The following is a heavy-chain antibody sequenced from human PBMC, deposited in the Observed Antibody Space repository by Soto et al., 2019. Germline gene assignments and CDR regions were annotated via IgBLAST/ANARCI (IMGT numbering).Heavy chain of an antibody. V-gene: IGHV4-34*01. D-gene: IGHD6-13*01. J-gene: IGHJ4*02. CDR2: INHSGST. Sequence: SETLSLTCAVYGGSISGYYWSWIRQPPGKGLEWIGEINHSGSTNYNPSLKSRVTISVDTSKNQFSLKLSSVTAADTAVYYCARERIAAAADTSGFDYWGQGTLVTVSS. CDR3: ARERIAAAADTSGFDY. CDR1: GGSISGYY.